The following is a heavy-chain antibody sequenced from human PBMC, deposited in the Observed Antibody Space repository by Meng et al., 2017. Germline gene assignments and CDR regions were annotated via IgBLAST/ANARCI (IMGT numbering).Heavy chain of an antibody. CDR2: IKQDGSEK. CDR3: VRDKTVGATIFDC. V-gene: IGHV3-7*01. D-gene: IGHD1-26*01. J-gene: IGHJ4*02. Sequence: GESLKISCAASGFTFNSHWMSWVRQAPGKGLEWVANIKQDGSEKYYVDSVEGRFTISRGNAKNSLSLEMNSLRVEDTAVYYCVRDKTVGATIFDCWGQGTLVTVSS. CDR1: GFTFNSHW.